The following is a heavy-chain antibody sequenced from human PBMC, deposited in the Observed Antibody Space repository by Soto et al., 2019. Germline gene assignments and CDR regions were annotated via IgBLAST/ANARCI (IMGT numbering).Heavy chain of an antibody. J-gene: IGHJ4*02. CDR2: ISGGGDAT. V-gene: IGHV3-23*01. CDR1: GFTFSNYA. Sequence: GGSLRLSCAASGFTFSNYAMSWVRQAPGKGLEWVSTISGGGDATYYADSVKGRFTISRDNSEKTLFLQMNSLRAEDTAVYYCAKKYCSGGRCYGVDYWGQGTLVTVSS. D-gene: IGHD2-15*01. CDR3: AKKYCSGGRCYGVDY.